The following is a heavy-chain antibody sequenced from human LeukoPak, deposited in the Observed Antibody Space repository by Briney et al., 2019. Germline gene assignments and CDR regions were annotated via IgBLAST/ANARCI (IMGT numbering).Heavy chain of an antibody. V-gene: IGHV4-59*08. CDR1: GGSFSNYY. CDR2: IYYSGST. CDR3: ARHPTALVSYGFDP. D-gene: IGHD5-18*01. J-gene: IGHJ5*02. Sequence: SETLSLTCTVSGGSFSNYYWSWIRQPPGKGLEWIGYIYYSGSTNYNPSLKSRVTVSVDTSKNQFSLNLSSVTTADTAVYYCARHPTALVSYGFDPWGQGTLVTVSS.